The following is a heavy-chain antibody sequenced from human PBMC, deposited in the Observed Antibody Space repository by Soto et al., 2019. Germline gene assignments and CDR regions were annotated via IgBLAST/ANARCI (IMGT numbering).Heavy chain of an antibody. D-gene: IGHD6-13*01. V-gene: IGHV1-2*04. CDR3: ARDPYSRSWYGAMGMGV. CDR2: INPNSGGT. CDR1: GYTFTGYY. Sequence: ASGKVSCKASGYTFTGYYMHWVRQAPGQGLEWMGWINPNSGGTNYAQKFQGWVTMTWDTSISTAYMELSRLRSDDTAVYYCARDPYSRSWYGAMGMGVWGQGTTVTVSS. J-gene: IGHJ6*02.